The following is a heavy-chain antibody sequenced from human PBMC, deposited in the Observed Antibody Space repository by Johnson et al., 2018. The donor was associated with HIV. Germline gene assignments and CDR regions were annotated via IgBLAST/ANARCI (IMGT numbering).Heavy chain of an antibody. J-gene: IGHJ3*02. V-gene: IGHV3-30-3*01. CDR3: VRDVGPLDI. CDR1: GFTFSSYA. CDR2: ISYDGSDK. Sequence: QVQLVESGGGVVQPGRSLRLSCAASGFTFSSYAMHWVRQAPGKGLEWVAVISYDGSDKYYADSVKGRFTISRDNARNSLYLQMNSLRVEDTAVYYCVRDVGPLDIWGQVTLVTVS.